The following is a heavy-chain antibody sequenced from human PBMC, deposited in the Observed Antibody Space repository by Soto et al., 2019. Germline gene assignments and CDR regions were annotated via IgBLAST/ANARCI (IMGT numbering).Heavy chain of an antibody. CDR2: ISYDGSNK. CDR1: GFTFSSYA. Sequence: GGSLRLSCAASGFTFSSYAMHWVRRAPGKGLEWVAVISYDGSNKYYADSVKGRFTISRDNSKNTLYLQMNSLRAEDTAVYYCARDRSRIFDYWGQGTLVTVSS. CDR3: ARDRSRIFDY. J-gene: IGHJ4*02. V-gene: IGHV3-30-3*01.